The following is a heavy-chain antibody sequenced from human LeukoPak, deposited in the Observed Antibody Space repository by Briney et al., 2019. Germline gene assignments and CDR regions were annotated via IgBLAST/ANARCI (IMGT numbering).Heavy chain of an antibody. J-gene: IGHJ4*02. V-gene: IGHV3-23*01. CDR3: ADAVVGAPAHY. Sequence: QPGGSLRLSCAASGFTFSNYAMSWVRQAPGKGLEWVSVIRASAGTTDYADSVKGRFTISRDNSRNTLYLQMNSLRGEDTALYYCADAVVGAPAHYWGQGTLVTVSS. D-gene: IGHD1-26*01. CDR1: GFTFSNYA. CDR2: IRASAGTT.